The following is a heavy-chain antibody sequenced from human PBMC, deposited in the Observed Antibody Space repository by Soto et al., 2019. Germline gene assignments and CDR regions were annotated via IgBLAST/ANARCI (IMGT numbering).Heavy chain of an antibody. CDR3: AKRGVDTFGLSY. V-gene: IGHV3-74*01. Sequence: EVQLVESGGGLVQPGGSLRLSCAVSGFTFSSFWMHWVRQAPGEGLVWVSRINTDGSSTSYADSVKGRFTISRDNAKNTLYLQMHSLRVEDTAMYYCAKRGVDTFGLSYWGQGTLFTVSS. CDR2: INTDGSST. D-gene: IGHD3-10*01. CDR1: GFTFSSFW. J-gene: IGHJ4*02.